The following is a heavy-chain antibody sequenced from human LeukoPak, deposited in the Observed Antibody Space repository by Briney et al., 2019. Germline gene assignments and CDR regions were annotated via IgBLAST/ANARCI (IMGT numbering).Heavy chain of an antibody. CDR2: INPNSGGT. D-gene: IGHD3-10*01. J-gene: IGHJ4*02. CDR1: GYTFTTYG. Sequence: GASVKVSCKTSGYTFTTYGISWVRQAPGQGLEWMGWINPNSGGTNHAQKFQGRVTMTRDTSISTAYMELSRLRSDDTAVYYCARDRSLDADDYYGFYYFDYWGQGTLVTVSS. V-gene: IGHV1-2*02. CDR3: ARDRSLDADDYYGFYYFDY.